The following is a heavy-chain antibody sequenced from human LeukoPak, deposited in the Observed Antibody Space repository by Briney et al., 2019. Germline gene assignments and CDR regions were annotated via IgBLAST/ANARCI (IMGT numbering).Heavy chain of an antibody. Sequence: ASVEVSCKASGGTFSSYTFSWVRQAPGQGLEWMGGIIPIFGTANYAQKFQGSVTITTDESTSTAYMELSSLRSEDTAVYYCARDDSTYYDSSGYRYYYYMDVWGKGTTVTVSS. CDR1: GGTFSSYT. V-gene: IGHV1-69*05. J-gene: IGHJ6*03. D-gene: IGHD3-22*01. CDR3: ARDDSTYYDSSGYRYYYYMDV. CDR2: IIPIFGTA.